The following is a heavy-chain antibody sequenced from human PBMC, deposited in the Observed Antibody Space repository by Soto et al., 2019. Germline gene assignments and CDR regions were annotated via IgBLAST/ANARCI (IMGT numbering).Heavy chain of an antibody. J-gene: IGHJ6*02. CDR1: GYTFSSND. V-gene: IGHV1-8*01. Sequence: GASVQVSCTASGYTFSSNDTNWVRQNTGHGLKWMGWMNPNSGNTGYAQKFQGRVTMTRNTSISTAYLEVSSLRSEDTAVYYCATGTGDYYYYYGRDGWGQGTTGTVSS. CDR2: MNPNSGNT. CDR3: ATGTGDYYYYYGRDG.